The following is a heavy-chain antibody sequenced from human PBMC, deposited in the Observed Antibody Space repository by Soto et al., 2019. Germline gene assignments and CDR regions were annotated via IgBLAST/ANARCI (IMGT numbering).Heavy chain of an antibody. CDR3: AREKVELLVRKREHNWFDP. CDR1: GGTFSSYA. D-gene: IGHD6-19*01. J-gene: IGHJ5*02. V-gene: IGHV1-69*12. Sequence: QVQLVQSGAEVKKPGSSVKVSCKASGGTFSSYAISWVRQAPGQGLEWMGGIIPIFGTANYAQKFQGRVTITADESTSTAYMELSSLRSEDTAVYYCAREKVELLVRKREHNWFDPWGQGTLVTVSS. CDR2: IIPIFGTA.